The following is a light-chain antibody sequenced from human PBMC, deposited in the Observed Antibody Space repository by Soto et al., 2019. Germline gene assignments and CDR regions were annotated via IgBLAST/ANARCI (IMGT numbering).Light chain of an antibody. J-gene: IGKJ4*01. V-gene: IGKV3-11*01. Sequence: EIALTQSPATLSLSPGERATLSCRASQSVSSYLAWYQQKPGQAPRLLIYDTSNRATGIPARFSGSGSGTDFTLTISSLESEDFAVSYCQQRSNWPWTFGGGTKVEIK. CDR1: QSVSSY. CDR3: QQRSNWPWT. CDR2: DTS.